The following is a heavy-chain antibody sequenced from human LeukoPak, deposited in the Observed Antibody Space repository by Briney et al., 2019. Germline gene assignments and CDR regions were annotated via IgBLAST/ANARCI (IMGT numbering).Heavy chain of an antibody. CDR2: MYYRGNT. D-gene: IGHD1-26*01. CDR3: ARGISVGELQAFDY. V-gene: IGHV4-39*07. J-gene: IGHJ4*02. Sequence: PSETLSLTCAVSGGSISTITYYWGWIRQPPGKGLEWVGHMYYRGNTFYNPSLKSRVTISVDTSKNQFSLKLRSVTAADTAVYYCARGISVGELQAFDYWGQGTLVTVSS. CDR1: GGSISTITYY.